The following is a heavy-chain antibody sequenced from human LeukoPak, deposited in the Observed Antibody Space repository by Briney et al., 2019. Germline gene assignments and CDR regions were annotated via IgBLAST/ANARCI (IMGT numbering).Heavy chain of an antibody. CDR2: ISGSGGST. CDR3: AKAQRPLAAGVSY. CDR1: GFTFSSYA. Sequence: PGGSLRLSYAASGFTFSSYAMSWVRQAPGKGLEWVSAISGSGGSTYYADSVKGRFTISRDNSKNTLYLQMKSLRAEDTDVYYCAKAQRPLAAGVSYWGQGTLVTVSS. V-gene: IGHV3-23*01. D-gene: IGHD6-13*01. J-gene: IGHJ4*02.